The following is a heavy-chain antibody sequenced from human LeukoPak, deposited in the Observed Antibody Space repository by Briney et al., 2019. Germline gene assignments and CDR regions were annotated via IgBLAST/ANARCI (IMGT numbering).Heavy chain of an antibody. D-gene: IGHD3-10*01. CDR2: IYYSGST. CDR3: ARLPNTIYYGSGSRALDL. CDR1: GGSISSSSYY. J-gene: IGHJ3*01. V-gene: IGHV4-39*01. Sequence: PSETLSLTCTVSGGSISSSSYYWGWIRQPPGKGLEWIGSIYYSGSTYYNPSLKSRVTISVDTSKNQFSLKLSSVTAADTAVYYCARLPNTIYYGSGSRALDLWGQGTMVTVSS.